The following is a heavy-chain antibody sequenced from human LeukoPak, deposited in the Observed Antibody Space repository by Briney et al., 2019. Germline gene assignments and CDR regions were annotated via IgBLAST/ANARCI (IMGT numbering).Heavy chain of an antibody. CDR2: IYTGGRI. J-gene: IGHJ4*02. CDR1: GAPITDYY. V-gene: IGHV4-59*03. Sequence: SETLSLTCTVPGAPITDYYWNWIRQSPGKGPEWIGNIYTGGRINFNPSLKSRVTMSVDTSKNQFSLKVTSMTAADTAVYYCAFGSGRRYFDHWGQGTLVTVSS. CDR3: AFGSGRRYFDH. D-gene: IGHD3-10*01.